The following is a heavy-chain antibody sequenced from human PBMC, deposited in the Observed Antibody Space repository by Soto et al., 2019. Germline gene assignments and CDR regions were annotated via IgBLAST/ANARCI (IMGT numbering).Heavy chain of an antibody. D-gene: IGHD1-7*01. CDR3: AKQQNGNYFVPEF. V-gene: IGHV1-18*01. Sequence: ASVKVFCKASGYSFTNNGISWVRQAPGQGLEWMGWISAYNGQTNYVKNFQGRVTMTTDTSTSTASMELRSLRTEDTAVYYCAKQQNGNYFVPEFWGQGTPVTVSS. CDR2: ISAYNGQT. J-gene: IGHJ4*02. CDR1: GYSFTNNG.